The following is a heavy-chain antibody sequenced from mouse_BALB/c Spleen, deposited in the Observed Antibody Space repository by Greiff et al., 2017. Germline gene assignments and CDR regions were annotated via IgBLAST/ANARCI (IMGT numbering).Heavy chain of an antibody. J-gene: IGHJ2*01. D-gene: IGHD2-4*01. CDR1: GFSLTSYG. CDR3: AREDYDYYFDY. CDR2: IWSGGST. Sequence: QVQLKQSGPGLVQPSQSLSITCTVSGFSLTSYGVHWVRQSPGKGLEWLGVIWSGGSTDYNAAFISRLSISKDNSKSQVFFKMNSLQANDTAIYYCAREDYDYYFDYWGQGTTLTVSS. V-gene: IGHV2-2*02.